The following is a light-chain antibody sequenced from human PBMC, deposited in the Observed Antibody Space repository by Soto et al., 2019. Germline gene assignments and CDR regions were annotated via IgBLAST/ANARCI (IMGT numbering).Light chain of an antibody. Sequence: DIQMTQSPSTLSASVGDRVTITCRASQSISIWLVWYQQKPGKAPKVLIFNASTLQRGVPSRFSGSGSGTECTLTISSLQPDDFATYYCQQYNDYSTWTFGQGTRVEIK. CDR3: QQYNDYSTWT. V-gene: IGKV1-5*01. CDR1: QSISIW. J-gene: IGKJ1*01. CDR2: NAS.